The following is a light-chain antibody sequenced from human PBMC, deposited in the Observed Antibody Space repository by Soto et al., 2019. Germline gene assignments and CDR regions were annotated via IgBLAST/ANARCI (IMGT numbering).Light chain of an antibody. V-gene: IGKV3-11*01. J-gene: IGKJ4*01. CDR3: QHRISWPLT. Sequence: EIVLSQSPATLSLSPGERATLSCRASQSVGMALAWFQQKPGQAPRLLIYEASKRAAGIPARFSGSGSGTDFTLTISSLESGDCAVYYCQHRISWPLTFGGGARVEMK. CDR2: EAS. CDR1: QSVGMA.